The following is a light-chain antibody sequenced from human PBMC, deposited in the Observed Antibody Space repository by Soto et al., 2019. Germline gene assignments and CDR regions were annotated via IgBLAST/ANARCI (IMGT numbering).Light chain of an antibody. CDR2: GAS. J-gene: IGKJ5*01. Sequence: EILMTQSPATLSVSPGERATLSCRASQSVSSNLAWYQQKPGQAPRLLIYGASTRATGIPGRFSGSGSGTEFPLTISSLQSEDFAVYYCQQYDNWPPITFGQGTRLEMK. V-gene: IGKV3-15*01. CDR1: QSVSSN. CDR3: QQYDNWPPIT.